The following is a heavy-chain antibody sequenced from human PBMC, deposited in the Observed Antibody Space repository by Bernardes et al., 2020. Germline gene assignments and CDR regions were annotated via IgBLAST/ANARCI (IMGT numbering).Heavy chain of an antibody. J-gene: IGHJ4*02. D-gene: IGHD3-9*01. Sequence: GGSLRLSCAASGFTFSSYSMNWVRQAPGKGLEWVSSISSSSSYIYYADSVKGRFTISRDNAKNSLYLQMNSLRAEDTAVYYCARDVDRYFDWLLPPAETEAFDYWGQGTLVTVSS. CDR1: GFTFSSYS. CDR2: ISSSSSYI. CDR3: ARDVDRYFDWLLPPAETEAFDY. V-gene: IGHV3-21*01.